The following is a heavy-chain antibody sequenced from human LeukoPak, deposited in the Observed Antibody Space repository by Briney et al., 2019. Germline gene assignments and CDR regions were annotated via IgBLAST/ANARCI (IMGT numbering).Heavy chain of an antibody. Sequence: SETLSLTCTVSGGSTNSGDYYWAWVRQPPGKGPEWIGSIYYSGSTYYNPSLKSRVTFSFDTSKTQFSLGLSSVAAADAAVYYCARHGVHSSFDTWGQGTVVGVSS. D-gene: IGHD1-26*01. J-gene: IGHJ3*02. CDR1: GGSTNSGDYY. V-gene: IGHV4-39*01. CDR2: IYYSGST. CDR3: ARHGVHSSFDT.